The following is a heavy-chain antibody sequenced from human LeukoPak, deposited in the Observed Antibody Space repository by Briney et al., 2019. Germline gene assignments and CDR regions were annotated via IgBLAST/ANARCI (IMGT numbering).Heavy chain of an antibody. Sequence: SETLSLTCAVYGGSFSGYYWSWIRQPPGKGLEWIGEINHSGSTNYNPSLKSRVTISVDTSKNQFSLKLSSVTAADTAVYYCARPQRAGWFDPWGQGTLVTVSS. J-gene: IGHJ5*02. V-gene: IGHV4-34*01. CDR1: GGSFSGYY. D-gene: IGHD2-2*01. CDR3: ARPQRAGWFDP. CDR2: INHSGST.